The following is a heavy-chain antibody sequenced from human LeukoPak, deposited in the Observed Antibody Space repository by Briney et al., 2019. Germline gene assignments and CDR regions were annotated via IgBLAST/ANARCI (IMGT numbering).Heavy chain of an antibody. J-gene: IGHJ4*02. V-gene: IGHV3-21*01. D-gene: IGHD2-2*02. CDR3: ARGYCSSTSCYTDY. Sequence: GGSRRLSCAASGFTFSSYSMNWVRQAPGKGLEWVSSISSSSSYIYYADSVKGRFTISRDNAKNSLYLQMNSLRAEDTAVYYCARGYCSSTSCYTDYWGQGTLVTVSS. CDR2: ISSSSSYI. CDR1: GFTFSSYS.